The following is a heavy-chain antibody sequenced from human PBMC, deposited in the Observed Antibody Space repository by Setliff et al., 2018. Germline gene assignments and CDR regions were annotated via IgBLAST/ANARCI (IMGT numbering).Heavy chain of an antibody. J-gene: IGHJ6*02. CDR1: GYTSSSYA. Sequence: GSLRLSCAASGYTSSSYAMTWVRQAPGKGLEWVSIISASGDTTYYADSVKGRFTISRDNSKNTLYLQMNSLRAEDTAVYYCARDRVYYGMDVWGQGTTVTVSS. CDR2: ISASGDTT. V-gene: IGHV3-23*01. D-gene: IGHD3-10*01. CDR3: ARDRVYYGMDV.